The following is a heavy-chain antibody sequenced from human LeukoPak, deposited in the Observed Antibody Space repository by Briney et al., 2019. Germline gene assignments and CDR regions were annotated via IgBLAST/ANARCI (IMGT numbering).Heavy chain of an antibody. Sequence: RASVKVSCKASEYTFTDYYMHWVRQAPGQGLEWMGCINPKSGGTNYVQTFQGRVTITRDTSISAAYMELSRLISDDTAVYYCARGIVVVPPAPTSADFDYWGQGTLVTVSS. V-gene: IGHV1-2*02. D-gene: IGHD2-2*01. J-gene: IGHJ4*02. CDR3: ARGIVVVPPAPTSADFDY. CDR1: EYTFTDYY. CDR2: INPKSGGT.